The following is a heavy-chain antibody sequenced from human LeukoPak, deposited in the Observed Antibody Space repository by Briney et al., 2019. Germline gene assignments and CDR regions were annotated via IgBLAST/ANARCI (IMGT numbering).Heavy chain of an antibody. Sequence: SETLSLTCSVSGGSIPYFYWSWIRQPPGRGLEWIGYIYYSGNTNYNRSLKRRVTMSVDTSKNQFSLNLSSVTAADTAVYYCARGTGGSGWYITLFDSWGQGTLVTVSS. D-gene: IGHD6-19*01. CDR2: IYYSGNT. CDR1: GGSIPYFY. CDR3: ARGTGGSGWYITLFDS. J-gene: IGHJ5*01. V-gene: IGHV4-59*01.